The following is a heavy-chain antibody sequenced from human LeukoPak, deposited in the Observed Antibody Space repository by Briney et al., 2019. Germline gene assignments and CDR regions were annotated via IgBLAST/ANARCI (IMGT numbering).Heavy chain of an antibody. CDR1: GFTVSSNY. Sequence: GGSLRLSCAASGFTVSSNYMSWVRQAPGKGLEWVSVIYSGGSTYYADSVKGRFTISRDNSKHTPYLQMNSLRAEDTAVYYCARDRGPYSSSSAFDIWGQGTMVTVSS. V-gene: IGHV3-66*01. J-gene: IGHJ3*02. CDR3: ARDRGPYSSSSAFDI. CDR2: IYSGGST. D-gene: IGHD6-13*01.